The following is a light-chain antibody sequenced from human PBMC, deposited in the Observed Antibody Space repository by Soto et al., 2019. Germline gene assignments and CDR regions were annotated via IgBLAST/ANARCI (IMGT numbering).Light chain of an antibody. CDR1: QSVSSSY. CDR3: QQYGSSRT. J-gene: IGKJ1*01. Sequence: DIVSTQSPGTLSLSPGERATLSCRASQSVSSSYLAWYQQKPGQAPRLLVYGASSRATGIPDRFSGSGSGTDFTLTISRLEPEDFAVYYCQQYGSSRTFGQGTKVDIK. V-gene: IGKV3-20*01. CDR2: GAS.